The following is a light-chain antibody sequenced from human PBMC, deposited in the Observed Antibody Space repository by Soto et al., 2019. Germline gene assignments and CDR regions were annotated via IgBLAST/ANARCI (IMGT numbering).Light chain of an antibody. CDR1: QRITTY. CDR2: TAA. Sequence: IHMTQSPSSLSASVGDRVTITCRASQRITTYLNWYQQKPGKAPKLLISTAATLQGGVPSRFSGSGSGTDFTLTITTLQPEDFATYFSKQSYSTPYTFGQGTKLEIK. J-gene: IGKJ2*01. CDR3: KQSYSTPYT. V-gene: IGKV1-39*01.